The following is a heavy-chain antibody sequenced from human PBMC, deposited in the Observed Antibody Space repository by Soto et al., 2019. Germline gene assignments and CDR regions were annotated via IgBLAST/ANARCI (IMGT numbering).Heavy chain of an antibody. CDR3: AKGDNLGPKTGYVFDP. Sequence: PSQTLSLTCAISGDSVSSNTASWNWIRQSPSRGLEWLGRTYFRSKWYNDYAVSVKSRIIINPDTSNNQFSLQLNSVTPEDTAVYFCAKGDNLGPKTGYVFDPWGQVIMVTVSS. D-gene: IGHD5-12*01. CDR1: GDSVSSNTAS. CDR2: TYFRSKWYN. V-gene: IGHV6-1*01. J-gene: IGHJ5*02.